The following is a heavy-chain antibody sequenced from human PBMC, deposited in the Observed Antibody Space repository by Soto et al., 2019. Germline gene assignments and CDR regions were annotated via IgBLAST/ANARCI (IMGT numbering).Heavy chain of an antibody. CDR1: GGSFSGYY. Sequence: PSETLSLTCAVYGGSFSGYYWSWIRQPPGKGLEWIGEINHSGSTNYNPSLKSRVTISVDTSKNQFSLKLSSVTAADTAVYYCARGPLPNGLWFNYWGQGTLVTVSS. J-gene: IGHJ4*02. V-gene: IGHV4-34*01. CDR3: ARGPLPNGLWFNY. CDR2: INHSGST. D-gene: IGHD3-10*01.